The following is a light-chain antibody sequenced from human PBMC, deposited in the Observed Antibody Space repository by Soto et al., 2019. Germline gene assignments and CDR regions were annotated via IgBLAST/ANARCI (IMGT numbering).Light chain of an antibody. Sequence: ETVMTQSPAALSVSPGERATLSCRASQNVYNNLAWYQQKPGQAPRLLIYHASSRATGIPARFSGSGSGTEFTLTLSSLQSEDFAVYYCHQYNEWPLTFGGGTKVEIK. V-gene: IGKV3-15*01. CDR3: HQYNEWPLT. J-gene: IGKJ4*01. CDR2: HAS. CDR1: QNVYNN.